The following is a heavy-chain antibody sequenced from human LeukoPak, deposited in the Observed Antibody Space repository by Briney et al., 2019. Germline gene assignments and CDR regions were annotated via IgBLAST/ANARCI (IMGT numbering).Heavy chain of an antibody. J-gene: IGHJ3*02. CDR1: GFTFSNYW. CDR2: IKEDGGQK. D-gene: IGHD2-2*01. Sequence: GGSLRLSCAASGFTFSNYWMTWVRQAPGKGLEWVANIKEDGGQKNYVDSVKGRFTISRDNAKSSLYLQMNSLRAEDTAVYYCARTDCSSTSCFFAFDIWGQGTMVTVSS. CDR3: ARTDCSSTSCFFAFDI. V-gene: IGHV3-7*03.